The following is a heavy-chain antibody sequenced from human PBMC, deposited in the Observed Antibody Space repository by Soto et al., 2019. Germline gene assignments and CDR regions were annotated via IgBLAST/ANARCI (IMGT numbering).Heavy chain of an antibody. D-gene: IGHD3-22*01. CDR2: ISDSGTGT. V-gene: IGHV3-23*01. CDR1: GFTFSSYA. Sequence: EVQILESGGGLVQPGGSRRLSCAASGFTFSSYAMCWVRQAPGKGRAWVSGISDSGTGTYYADSVKGRFTISRDNSKNTVYLQMKSLRAEDTAVYYCAKDHTVVIRDAFDIWGQGTMVNVSS. J-gene: IGHJ3*02. CDR3: AKDHTVVIRDAFDI.